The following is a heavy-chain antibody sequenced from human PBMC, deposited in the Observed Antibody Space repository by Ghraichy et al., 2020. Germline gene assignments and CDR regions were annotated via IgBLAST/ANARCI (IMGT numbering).Heavy chain of an antibody. J-gene: IGHJ5*02. CDR3: ARAPAHSSSGWYDWFDP. Sequence: SVKVSCKASGGTFSSYAISWVRQAPGQGLEWMGGIIPIFGTTNYAQKFQGRVTITADESTSTAYMELSSLRSEDTAVYYCARAPAHSSSGWYDWFDPWGQGTLVTVSS. CDR1: GGTFSSYA. V-gene: IGHV1-69*13. D-gene: IGHD6-19*01. CDR2: IIPIFGTT.